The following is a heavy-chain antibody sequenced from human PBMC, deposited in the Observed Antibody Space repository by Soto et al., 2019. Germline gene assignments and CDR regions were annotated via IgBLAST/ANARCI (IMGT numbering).Heavy chain of an antibody. Sequence: GAPVKVSCKPSGYTFSNSGITWVCQAPGQPLEWLGWISLYSDGTNYAQKFQGRVSMTTDTSTTTAYMELRSLRSDDTAVYYCARVVPGAESWFGPWGQGTLVTVSS. V-gene: IGHV1-18*01. CDR1: GYTFSNSG. J-gene: IGHJ5*02. CDR2: ISLYSDGT. CDR3: ARVVPGAESWFGP. D-gene: IGHD2-2*01.